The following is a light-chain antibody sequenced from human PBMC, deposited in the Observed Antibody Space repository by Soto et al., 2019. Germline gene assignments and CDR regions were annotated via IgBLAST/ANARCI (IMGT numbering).Light chain of an antibody. CDR1: QSVSTY. CDR2: EAS. Sequence: EIVLTQSPATLSLSPGERASLSCRASQSVSTYLAWYQQRPGQAPRLLIYEASNRATDIPARFSGSGSGTDFTLTISSLEPEDFAVYYCQQRTKWPLTFGGGTRVEI. J-gene: IGKJ4*01. CDR3: QQRTKWPLT. V-gene: IGKV3-11*01.